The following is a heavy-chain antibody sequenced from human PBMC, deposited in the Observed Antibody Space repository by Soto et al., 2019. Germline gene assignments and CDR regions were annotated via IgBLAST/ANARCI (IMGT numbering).Heavy chain of an antibody. D-gene: IGHD2-15*01. V-gene: IGHV2-70*01. J-gene: IGHJ3*02. CDR1: GFSLSTSGMC. Sequence: TLVNPTQTLTLTCTFSGFSLSTSGMCVSWIRQPPGKALEWLALIDWDDDKYYSTSLKTRLTISKDTSKNQVVLTMTNMDPVDTATYYCARILGYCSGGSCYWGAFDIWGQGTRVTVSS. CDR3: ARILGYCSGGSCYWGAFDI. CDR2: IDWDDDK.